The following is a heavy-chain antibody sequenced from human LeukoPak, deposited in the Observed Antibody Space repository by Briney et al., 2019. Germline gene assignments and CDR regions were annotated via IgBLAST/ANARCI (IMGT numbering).Heavy chain of an antibody. V-gene: IGHV4-34*01. Sequence: PSETLSLTCAVYGGSFSGYYWSWIRQPPGKGLEWIGEINHSGSTNYNPSLKSRVTISVDTSKNQFSLKLSSVTAADTAVYYCARDQYYHGSGRPPFDPWGQGTLVTVSS. J-gene: IGHJ5*02. CDR3: ARDQYYHGSGRPPFDP. CDR1: GGSFSGYY. D-gene: IGHD3-10*01. CDR2: INHSGST.